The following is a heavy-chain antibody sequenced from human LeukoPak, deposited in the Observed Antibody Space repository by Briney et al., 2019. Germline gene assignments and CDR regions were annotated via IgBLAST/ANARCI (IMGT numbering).Heavy chain of an antibody. CDR2: ISDDGSNQ. J-gene: IGHJ3*02. Sequence: GGSLRLSCAASGFTFSSYAMHWVRQAPGKGLEWVAVISDDGSNQYYADFVKGRFTISRDNSKNTVYLQMNSLRAEDTALYFCAKLGWGEITHDAFDIWGQGTMVTVSS. CDR1: GFTFSSYA. V-gene: IGHV3-30*18. CDR3: AKLGWGEITHDAFDI. D-gene: IGHD1-14*01.